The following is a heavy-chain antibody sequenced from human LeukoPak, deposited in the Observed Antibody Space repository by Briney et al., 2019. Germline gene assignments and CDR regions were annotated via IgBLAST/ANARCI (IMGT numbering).Heavy chain of an antibody. CDR2: INDNGGT. CDR3: ARKIASQGDNWFDP. Sequence: SETLSLTCAVYGGSFSGYYWSWIRQPPGKGLDWVAEINDNGGTNYNPSLKSRVITSVDTSTNQFSLKMNSVTAADTAVYYCARKIASQGDNWFDPWGQGILVTVSS. CDR1: GGSFSGYY. V-gene: IGHV4-34*01. D-gene: IGHD2-2*01. J-gene: IGHJ5*02.